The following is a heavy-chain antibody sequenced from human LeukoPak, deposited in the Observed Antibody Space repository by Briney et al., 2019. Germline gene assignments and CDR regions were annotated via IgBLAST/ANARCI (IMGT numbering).Heavy chain of an antibody. Sequence: SETLSLTCTVSGGSISSYYWSWIRQPAGKGLEWIGRIYTSGSTNYNPSLKSRLTMSVDTSKNQFSLKLSSVTAADTAVYYCARGATTVTTNYYMDVWGKGTTVTISS. J-gene: IGHJ6*03. V-gene: IGHV4-4*07. CDR2: IYTSGST. D-gene: IGHD4-17*01. CDR1: GGSISSYY. CDR3: ARGATTVTTNYYMDV.